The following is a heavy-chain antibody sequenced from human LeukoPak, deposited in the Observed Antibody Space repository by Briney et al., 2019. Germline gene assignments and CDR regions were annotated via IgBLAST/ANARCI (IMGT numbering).Heavy chain of an antibody. V-gene: IGHV3-21*01. CDR1: GFTFSTYA. CDR2: ITGDSAYI. CDR3: ARDFWSGYYTED. Sequence: GGSLRLSCAASGFTFSTYAMNWVRQAPGEGLTWVSCITGDSAYIFYADSVKGRFTISRDNAKNSLYLQMNSLRAEDTAVYYCARDFWSGYYTEDWGQGALVIVSS. D-gene: IGHD3-3*01. J-gene: IGHJ4*02.